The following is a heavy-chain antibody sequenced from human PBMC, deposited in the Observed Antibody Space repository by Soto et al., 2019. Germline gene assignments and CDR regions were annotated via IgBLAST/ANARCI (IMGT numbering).Heavy chain of an antibody. CDR2: IHYSGIT. Sequence: SETLSLTCNVSGGSISSGWDYWGWIRQPPGKGLEWIGTIHYSGITYYNPSLKSRIIMSVDTSKNQFSLKLTSVTAADTAVYYCATEISRYPDFWGHGILVTVSS. CDR3: ATEISRYPDF. J-gene: IGHJ4*01. D-gene: IGHD6-13*01. V-gene: IGHV4-39*01. CDR1: GGSISSGWDY.